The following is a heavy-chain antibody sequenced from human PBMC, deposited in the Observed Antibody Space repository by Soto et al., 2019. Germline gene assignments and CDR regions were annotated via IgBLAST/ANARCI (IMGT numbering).Heavy chain of an antibody. CDR3: ARDHYEILTGSGWFGP. J-gene: IGHJ5*02. CDR1: GFNFSDFY. D-gene: IGHD3-9*01. Sequence: GGSLRLSCTGTGFNFSDFYMSWLRQAPGKGLEWISYISSTSTYTNYADSVQGRFTTSRDTSKQSLYLQLHNLRAGDSAVYYCARDHYEILTGSGWFGPWGLGTLVTVS. V-gene: IGHV3-11*06. CDR2: ISSTSTYT.